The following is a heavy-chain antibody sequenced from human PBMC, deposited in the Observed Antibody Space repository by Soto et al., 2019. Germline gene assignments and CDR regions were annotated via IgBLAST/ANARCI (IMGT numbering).Heavy chain of an antibody. CDR1: GGTFSSYA. J-gene: IGHJ4*02. V-gene: IGHV1-69*01. CDR3: ARDFAVVAASGGDGY. CDR2: IIPIFGTA. Sequence: QVQLVQSGAEVKKPGSSVKVSCTASGGTFSSYAISWVRQAPGQGLEWMGGIIPIFGTANYAQKFQGRVTITADESTSTAYMELSSLRPEDTAVYYCARDFAVVAASGGDGYWGQGTLVTVSS. D-gene: IGHD2-15*01.